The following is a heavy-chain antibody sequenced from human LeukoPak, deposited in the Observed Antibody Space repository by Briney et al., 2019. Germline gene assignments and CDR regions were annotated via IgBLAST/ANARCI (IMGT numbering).Heavy chain of an antibody. J-gene: IGHJ4*02. V-gene: IGHV3-48*03. D-gene: IGHD6-13*01. CDR1: GFTFSSYE. Sequence: PGGSLRLSCAASGFTFSSYEMNWVRQAPGKGLEWVSYISSSGSTIYYADSVKGRFTTSRDNAKNSLYLQMNSLRAEDTAVYYCARDGGIAAASFDYWGQGTLVTVSS. CDR3: ARDGGIAAASFDY. CDR2: ISSSGSTI.